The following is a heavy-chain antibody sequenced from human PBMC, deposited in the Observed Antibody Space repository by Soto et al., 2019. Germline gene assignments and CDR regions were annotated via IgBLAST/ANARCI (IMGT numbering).Heavy chain of an antibody. CDR1: GGSISSYY. CDR2: IYYSGST. CDR3: ARGVGCSGGSCYGKPEYYFDY. Sequence: SETLSLTCTVSGGSISSYYWSWIRQPPGKGLEWIGYIYYSGSTNYNPSLKSRVTISVDTSKNQFSLKLSSVTAADTAVYYCARGVGCSGGSCYGKPEYYFDYWGQGTLVTVSS. J-gene: IGHJ4*02. D-gene: IGHD2-15*01. V-gene: IGHV4-59*01.